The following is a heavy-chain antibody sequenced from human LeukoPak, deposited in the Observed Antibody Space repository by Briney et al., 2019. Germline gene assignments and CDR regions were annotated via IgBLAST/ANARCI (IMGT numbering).Heavy chain of an antibody. Sequence: GGSLRLSCAASGFTFSSHSMNWVRQAPGKGLEWVSYISSSSSTIYYADSVKGRFTISRDNAKNSLYLQMNSLRAEDTAVYYCARTVEWIQLMGCFDYWGQGTLVTVSS. CDR2: ISSSSSTI. J-gene: IGHJ4*02. CDR1: GFTFSSHS. V-gene: IGHV3-48*04. CDR3: ARTVEWIQLMGCFDY. D-gene: IGHD5-18*01.